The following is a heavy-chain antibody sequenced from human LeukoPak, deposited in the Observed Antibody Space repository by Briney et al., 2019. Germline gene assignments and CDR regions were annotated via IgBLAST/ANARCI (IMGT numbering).Heavy chain of an antibody. CDR2: IIPIFGTA. D-gene: IGHD1-1*01. Sequence: SVKVSCKASGGTFSSYAISWVRQAPGQGLEWMGGIIPIFGTANYAQKFLGRVTITADESTSTAYMELSSLRSEDTAVYCCAREYRRNFDYWGQGTLVTVSS. CDR3: AREYRRNFDY. CDR1: GGTFSSYA. V-gene: IGHV1-69*13. J-gene: IGHJ4*02.